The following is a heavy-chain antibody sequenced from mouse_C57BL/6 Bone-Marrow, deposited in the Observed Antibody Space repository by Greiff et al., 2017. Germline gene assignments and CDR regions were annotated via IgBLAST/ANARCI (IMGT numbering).Heavy chain of an antibody. CDR1: GYAFSSYW. D-gene: IGHD1-1*01. J-gene: IGHJ2*01. CDR2: FYPGDGGP. CDR3: ARSNYGSSSGY. V-gene: IGHV1-80*01. Sequence: QVQLKESGAELVKPGASVKISCKASGYAFSSYWMNWVKQRPGQGLEWIGQFYPGDGGPKYNGKFKGKATLTADKSSSTASMQLSSLTSEASAVYFCARSNYGSSSGYWGQGTTLTVSS.